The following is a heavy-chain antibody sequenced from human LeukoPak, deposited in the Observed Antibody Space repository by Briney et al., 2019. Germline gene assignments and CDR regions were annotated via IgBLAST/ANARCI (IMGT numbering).Heavy chain of an antibody. J-gene: IGHJ6*02. CDR2: ISSSSSYI. CDR1: GFTFNNYY. D-gene: IGHD6-6*01. V-gene: IGHV3-21*01. CDR3: ASESITARYYYYGMDV. Sequence: GGSLRLSCAASGFTFNNYYMSWVCQAPGKGLEWVSSISSSSSYIYYADSVKGRFTISRDNAKNSLYLQMNSLRAEDTAVYYCASESITARYYYYGMDVWGQGTTVTVSS.